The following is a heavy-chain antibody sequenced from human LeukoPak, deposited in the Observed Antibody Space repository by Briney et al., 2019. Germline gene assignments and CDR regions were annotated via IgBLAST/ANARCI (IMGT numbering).Heavy chain of an antibody. Sequence: ASVKVSCKASGYTFTSYGISWVRQAPGQVLEWMGWISAYNGNTNYAQKIQGRVTMTTDTSTSTAYMELRSLRSDDTAVYYCVRDLWLLSVGDDAFDIWGQGTMVTVSS. CDR3: VRDLWLLSVGDDAFDI. CDR2: ISAYNGNT. V-gene: IGHV1-18*04. D-gene: IGHD2-21*02. J-gene: IGHJ3*02. CDR1: GYTFTSYG.